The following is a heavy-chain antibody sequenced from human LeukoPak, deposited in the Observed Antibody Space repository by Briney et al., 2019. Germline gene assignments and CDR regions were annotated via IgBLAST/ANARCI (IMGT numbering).Heavy chain of an antibody. CDR2: IKPYGSAK. CDR1: VFTQNGYW. CDR3: ARWQQPDRLLAYYYIDV. D-gene: IGHD6-13*01. V-gene: IGHV3-7*01. J-gene: IGHJ6*03. Sequence: GGSLSLSCATSVFTQNGYWMTCVPGATGRGGEWLINIKPYGSAKYYVDSVKGRFTISRDNVENSLYLQKNSLRAEDTAVYYCARWQQPDRLLAYYYIDVWGKGTAVTVSS.